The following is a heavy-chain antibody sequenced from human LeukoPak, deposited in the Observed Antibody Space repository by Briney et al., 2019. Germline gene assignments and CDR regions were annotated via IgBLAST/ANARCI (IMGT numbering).Heavy chain of an antibody. CDR1: GFTFSSYG. CDR3: ARDLRSGSGWFDY. CDR2: IWYDGSNK. D-gene: IGHD6-19*01. V-gene: IGHV3-33*01. Sequence: GGSLRLSCAASGFTFSSYGMHWVRQAPGKGLEWVAVIWYDGSNKYYAGSVKGRFTISRDNSKNTLYLQMNSLRAEDTAVYYCARDLRSGSGWFDYWGQGTLVTVSS. J-gene: IGHJ4*02.